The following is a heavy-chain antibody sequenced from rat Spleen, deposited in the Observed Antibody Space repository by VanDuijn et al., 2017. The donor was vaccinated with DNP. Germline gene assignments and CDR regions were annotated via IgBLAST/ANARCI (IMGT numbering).Heavy chain of an antibody. CDR3: TTDAAY. CDR2: ITSSGGST. Sequence: EVQLVESGGGLVQPGRSLKLSCAASGFTFSNYGMAWVRQAPTKGLEWVASITSSGGSTYYPDSVKGRFTISRDNAKNTLYLQMDSLRSEDTATYYCTTDAAYWGQGTLVTVSS. J-gene: IGHJ3*01. V-gene: IGHV5-27*01. CDR1: GFTFSNYG.